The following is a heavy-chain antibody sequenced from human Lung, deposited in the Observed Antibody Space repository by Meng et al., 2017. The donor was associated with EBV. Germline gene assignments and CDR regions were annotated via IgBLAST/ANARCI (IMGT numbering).Heavy chain of an antibody. CDR1: GYTFPRHA. Sequence: QVQLVDSGARLKKPGASVKVSCKASGYTFPRHAINWVRQAPGQGLEWMGWMNTKTGNPTYAQGFTGRFVFSLDTSVSTAYLQISSLKAEDTAMYYCARDDNGAPDYWGQGTLVTVSS. CDR3: ARDDNGAPDY. J-gene: IGHJ4*02. V-gene: IGHV7-4-1*02. CDR2: MNTKTGNP. D-gene: IGHD1-14*01.